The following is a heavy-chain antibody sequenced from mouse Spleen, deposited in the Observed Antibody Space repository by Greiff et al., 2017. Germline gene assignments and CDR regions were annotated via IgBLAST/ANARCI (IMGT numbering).Heavy chain of an antibody. CDR1: GYTFTSYW. Sequence: QVQLQQPGAELVRPGTSVKLSCKASGYTFTSYWMHWVKQRPGQVLEWIGVIDPSDSYTNYNQKFKGKATLTVDTSSSTAYMQLSSLTSEDSAVYYCASYYGRSGVWAMDYWGQGTSVTGPS. CDR2: IDPSDSYT. V-gene: IGHV1-59*01. CDR3: ASYYGRSGVWAMDY. D-gene: IGHD1-1*01. J-gene: IGHJ4*01.